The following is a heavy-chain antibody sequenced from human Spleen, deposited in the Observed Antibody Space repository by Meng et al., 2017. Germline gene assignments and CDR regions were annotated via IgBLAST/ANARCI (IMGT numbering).Heavy chain of an antibody. D-gene: IGHD5-18*01. V-gene: IGHV4-39*07. CDR1: GASISSGDYY. CDR2: INHSGST. Sequence: GSLRLSCTASGASISSGDYYWSGIRQPPGKGVEWIGEINHSGSTNYNPSLKSRVTISVDTSKNQFSLQLSSVTAADTAVYYCARVRIQLWYYNFDYWGQGTLVTVSS. CDR3: ARVRIQLWYYNFDY. J-gene: IGHJ4*02.